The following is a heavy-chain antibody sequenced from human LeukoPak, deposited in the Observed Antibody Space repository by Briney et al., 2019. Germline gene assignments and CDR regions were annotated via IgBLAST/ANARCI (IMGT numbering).Heavy chain of an antibody. D-gene: IGHD5-12*01. CDR1: GYTFTSYG. J-gene: IGHJ4*02. CDR3: ARVGRTIVATMAY. Sequence: GASVKVSFKASGYTFTSYGISWVRQAPGQGLEWMGWISSYNENTDYAQKFQGRVTMTTDTSTSTAYMELRNLRSDDTAVYYCARVGRTIVATMAYWGQGTLVTVSS. V-gene: IGHV1-18*01. CDR2: ISSYNENT.